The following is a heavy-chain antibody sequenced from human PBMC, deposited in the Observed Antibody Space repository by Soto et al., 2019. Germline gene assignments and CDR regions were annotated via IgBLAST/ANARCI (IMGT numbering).Heavy chain of an antibody. CDR2: IIPIFGTA. CDR1: GRTFSSYA. V-gene: IGHV1-69*01. D-gene: IGHD3-22*01. Sequence: QVQLVQSGAAVKKPGSSVKVSCKASGRTFSSYAISSVRQAPGQGLEWMGGIIPIFGTANYVQKFQGRVPITANASTSTANKRLSRLSPEDTAAYYCERVVASQVKDYFDSRGYLDAFGIWGQGTMVAVSS. CDR3: ERVVASQVKDYFDSRGYLDAFGI. J-gene: IGHJ3*02.